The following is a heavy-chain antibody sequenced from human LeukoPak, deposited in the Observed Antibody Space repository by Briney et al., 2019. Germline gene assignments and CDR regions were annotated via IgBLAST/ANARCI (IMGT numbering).Heavy chain of an antibody. V-gene: IGHV3-7*01. J-gene: IGHJ4*02. CDR3: AKDHLWFGEGYYFDY. CDR2: IKQDGSEK. D-gene: IGHD3-10*01. CDR1: GFTFSSYW. Sequence: GGSLRLSCAASGFTFSSYWMSWVRQAPGKGLEWVANIKQDGSEKYYVDSVKGRFTISRDNSKNTLYLQMNSLRAEDTAVYYCAKDHLWFGEGYYFDYWGQGTLVTVSS.